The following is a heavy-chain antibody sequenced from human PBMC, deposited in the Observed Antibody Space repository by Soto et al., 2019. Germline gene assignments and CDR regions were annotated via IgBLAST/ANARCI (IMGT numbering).Heavy chain of an antibody. CDR2: IYYSGST. CDR1: GVPISSGGYY. CDR3: AREYSARFEY. V-gene: IGHV4-31*03. D-gene: IGHD2-15*01. Sequence: QVQLQESGPGLVKPSQTLSLTCTVSGVPISSGGYYWSWIRQHPGKGLEWIGYIYYSGSTYYNPSLKSRVTISVDTSKKQFPLKLSSVTAADTDVYYWAREYSARFEYWGQGTLFTVSS. J-gene: IGHJ4*02.